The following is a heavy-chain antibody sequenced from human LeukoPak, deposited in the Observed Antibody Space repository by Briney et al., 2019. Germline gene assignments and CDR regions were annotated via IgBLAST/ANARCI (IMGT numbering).Heavy chain of an antibody. J-gene: IGHJ4*02. CDR3: ARRDKYDILTGYYGGPLDY. Sequence: ASVKVSCKASGYTFTSYYMHWVRQAPGQGLEWMGIINPSGGSTSYAQKFQGGVTMTRDTSTSTVYMELSSLRSEDTAVYYCARRDKYDILTGYYGGPLDYWGQGTLVTVSS. CDR1: GYTFTSYY. V-gene: IGHV1-46*03. CDR2: INPSGGST. D-gene: IGHD3-9*01.